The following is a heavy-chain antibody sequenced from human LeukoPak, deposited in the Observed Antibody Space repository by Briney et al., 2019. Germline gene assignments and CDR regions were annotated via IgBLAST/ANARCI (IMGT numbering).Heavy chain of an antibody. D-gene: IGHD6-13*01. CDR1: GGSFSGYY. V-gene: IGHV4-34*01. CDR3: ARDFIAAAGTGEYYFDY. CDR2: INHSGGT. Sequence: SETLSLTCAVYGGSFSGYYWSWIRQPPGKGLEWIGEINHSGGTNYNPSLKSRVTISVDTSKNQFSLKLSSVTAADTAVYYCARDFIAAAGTGEYYFDYWGQGTLVTVSS. J-gene: IGHJ4*02.